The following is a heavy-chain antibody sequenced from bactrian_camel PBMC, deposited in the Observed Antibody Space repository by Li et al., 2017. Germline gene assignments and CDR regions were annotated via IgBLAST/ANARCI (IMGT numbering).Heavy chain of an antibody. CDR1: YTRSSNC. J-gene: IGHJ4*01. CDR3: AAVAEGRTVEGGVCCGLSSSQV. V-gene: IGHV3S53*01. Sequence: HVQLVESGGGSVQAGGSLRLSCGYTRSSNCMAWFRQAPGKEREGVARIDSRGTTEYVDSVKGRFTVFKGNAGKTLYLQMNSLRPEDTAMYYCAAVAEGRTVEGGVCCGLSSSQVIGARGPRSPS. CDR2: IDSRGTT. D-gene: IGHD3*01.